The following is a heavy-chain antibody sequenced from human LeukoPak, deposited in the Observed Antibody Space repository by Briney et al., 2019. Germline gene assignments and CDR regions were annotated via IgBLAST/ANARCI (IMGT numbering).Heavy chain of an antibody. CDR2: ISSSSSYI. J-gene: IGHJ4*02. D-gene: IGHD3-22*01. Sequence: KPGGSLGLSCAASGFTFSSYSMNWVRQAPGKGLEWVSSISSSSSYIYYADSVKGRFTISRDNAKNSLYLQMSSLRAEDTAVYYCARDPEIAYDSSGYYGTDYWGQGTLVTVSS. V-gene: IGHV3-21*01. CDR1: GFTFSSYS. CDR3: ARDPEIAYDSSGYYGTDY.